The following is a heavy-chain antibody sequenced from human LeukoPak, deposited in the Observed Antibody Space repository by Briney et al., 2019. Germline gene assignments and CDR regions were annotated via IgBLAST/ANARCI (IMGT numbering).Heavy chain of an antibody. CDR2: ISAYNGNT. CDR1: GYTFASYG. D-gene: IGHD3-9*01. V-gene: IGHV1-18*01. J-gene: IGHJ4*02. CDR3: ARGPYYDILTGYHHYFDY. Sequence: ASVKVSCKASGYTFASYGISWVRQAPGQGLEWMGWISAYNGNTNYAQKLQGRVTMTTDTSTSTAYMELRSLRSDDTAVYYCARGPYYDILTGYHHYFDYWGQGTLVTVSS.